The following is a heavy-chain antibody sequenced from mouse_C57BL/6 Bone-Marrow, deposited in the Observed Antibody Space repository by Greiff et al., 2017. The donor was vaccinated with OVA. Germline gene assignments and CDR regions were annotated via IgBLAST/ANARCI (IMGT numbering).Heavy chain of an antibody. J-gene: IGHJ3*01. CDR3: ARAGYYYGSSAWFAY. Sequence: QVQLKQPGAELVRPGSSVKLSCKASGYTFTSYWMDWVKQRPGQGLEWIGNIYPSDSETHYNQKFKDKATLTVDKSSSTAYMQISSLTSEDSAVYYCARAGYYYGSSAWFAYWGQGTLVTVSA. CDR1: GYTFTSYW. V-gene: IGHV1-61*01. D-gene: IGHD1-1*01. CDR2: IYPSDSET.